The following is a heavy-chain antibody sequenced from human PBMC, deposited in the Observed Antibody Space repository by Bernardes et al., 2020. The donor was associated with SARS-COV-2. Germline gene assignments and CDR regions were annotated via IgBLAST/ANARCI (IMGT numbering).Heavy chain of an antibody. J-gene: IGHJ2*01. V-gene: IGHV3-11*06. Sequence: GGSLRLSCSASGFTFSDYYMSWIRQAPGRGPEWVSYISSSSNDIKYADSVKGRFTISRDNARHSLYLLMNNLRAEDTAVYYCARGEDVTILGVPIRGRWYFDLWGGRTQVSVSS. CDR2: ISSSSNDI. CDR1: GFTFSDYY. D-gene: IGHD3-3*01. CDR3: ARGEDVTILGVPIRGRWYFDL.